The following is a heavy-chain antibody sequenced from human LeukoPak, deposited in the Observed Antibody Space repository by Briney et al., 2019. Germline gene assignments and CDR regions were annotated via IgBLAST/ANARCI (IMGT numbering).Heavy chain of an antibody. CDR1: GFTFSSYW. D-gene: IGHD2-15*01. CDR2: IKQDGSEK. J-gene: IGHJ4*02. CDR3: AKSPLAYCSGSSCHLYFDY. V-gene: IGHV3-7*03. Sequence: PGGSLRLSCAASGFTFSSYWMSWVRQAPGKGLEWVANIKQDGSEKYYVDSVKGRFTICRDNAKNSLYLQMNSLRAEDTALYYCAKSPLAYCSGSSCHLYFDYWGQGTLVTVSS.